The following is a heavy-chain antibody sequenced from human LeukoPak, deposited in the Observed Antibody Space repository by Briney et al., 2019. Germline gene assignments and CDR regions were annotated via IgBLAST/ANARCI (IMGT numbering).Heavy chain of an antibody. CDR2: ISYDASNK. D-gene: IGHD4-23*01. Sequence: GGSLRLSCAASGFTFSSYAMHWVRQAPGKGLEWVAVISYDASNKYYTDSVKGRFTISRDNSKNMLYLQMDSLRVEDTAVYHCAREEYGGVYFDYWGQGTLVTVYS. CDR3: AREEYGGVYFDY. J-gene: IGHJ4*02. CDR1: GFTFSSYA. V-gene: IGHV3-30-3*01.